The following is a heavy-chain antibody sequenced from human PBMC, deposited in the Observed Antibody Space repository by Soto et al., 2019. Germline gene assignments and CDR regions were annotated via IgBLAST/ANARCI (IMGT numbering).Heavy chain of an antibody. CDR2: IYYNGNT. V-gene: IGHV4-39*01. CDR1: GGSISSRISY. CDR3: ARHPTGLWFGDRPDY. D-gene: IGHD3-10*01. Sequence: SETLSLTCTVSGGSISSRISYWGWIRQPPGGGRAWIGSIYYNGNTYYNPSLKSRVTISVDTSKNQFSLKLSAVTAADTAVYYCARHPTGLWFGDRPDYWGQGTLVTVSS. J-gene: IGHJ4*02.